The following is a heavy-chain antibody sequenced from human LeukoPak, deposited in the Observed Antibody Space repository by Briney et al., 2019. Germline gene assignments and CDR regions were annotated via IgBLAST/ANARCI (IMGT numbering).Heavy chain of an antibody. CDR3: AKEERITMVRGVMFDP. J-gene: IGHJ5*02. V-gene: IGHV3-74*01. CDR2: INSDGSST. CDR1: GFSFSSYW. D-gene: IGHD3-10*01. Sequence: GGSLRLSCAASGFSFSSYWMHWVRQAPGKGLVWVSRINSDGSSTSYADSVKGRFTISRDNSKNTLYLQMNSLRAEDTAVYYCAKEERITMVRGVMFDPWGQGTLVTVSS.